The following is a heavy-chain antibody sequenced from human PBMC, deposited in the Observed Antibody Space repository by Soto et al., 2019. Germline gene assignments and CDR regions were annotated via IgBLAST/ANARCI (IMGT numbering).Heavy chain of an antibody. CDR1: GYNFIGFY. CDR2: INPNSGAT. D-gene: IGHD3-16*01. CDR3: ARGGMIAFGEKLIDP. Sequence: ASVKVSCKTSGYNFIGFYIHWVRQAPGQGLKWMGWINPNSGATLYAQKFQDRVTMTRDTSVSTVYMDLNSLTSDDTAFHYCARGGMIAFGEKLIDPWGQGTLVTVSS. J-gene: IGHJ5*02. V-gene: IGHV1-2*02.